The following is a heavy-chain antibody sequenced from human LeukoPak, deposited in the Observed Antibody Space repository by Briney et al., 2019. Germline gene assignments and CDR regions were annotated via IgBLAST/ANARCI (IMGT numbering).Heavy chain of an antibody. V-gene: IGHV3-30*02. CDR3: TTTQYSDSSLRY. CDR2: IRYDGSNK. CDR1: GFTFSSYG. J-gene: IGHJ4*02. Sequence: GGSLRLSCAASGFTFSSYGMHWVRQAPGKGLEWVAFIRYDGSNKYYADSVKGRFTISRDNSKNTLYLQMNSLRAEDTAVYYCTTTQYSDSSLRYWGQGTPVTVSS. D-gene: IGHD1-26*01.